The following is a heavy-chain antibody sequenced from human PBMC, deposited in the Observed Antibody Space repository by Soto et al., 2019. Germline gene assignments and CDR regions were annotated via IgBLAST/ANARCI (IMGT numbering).Heavy chain of an antibody. D-gene: IGHD2-2*01. Sequence: ASVKVSCKASGYTFTSYYMHWVRQAPGQGLEWMGIINPSGGSTSYAQKFQGRVTMTRDTSTSTVYMELSSLRSEDTAVYYCARDPTDVVDQLQPESGYFDYWGQGTLVTVSS. J-gene: IGHJ4*02. CDR3: ARDPTDVVDQLQPESGYFDY. CDR1: GYTFTSYY. CDR2: INPSGGST. V-gene: IGHV1-46*03.